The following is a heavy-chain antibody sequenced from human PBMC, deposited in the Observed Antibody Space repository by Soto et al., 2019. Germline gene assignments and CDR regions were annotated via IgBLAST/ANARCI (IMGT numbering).Heavy chain of an antibody. J-gene: IGHJ3*02. D-gene: IGHD3-22*01. CDR1: GGSISSGGYY. CDR3: ARDLGYDSSGSGVGLNDAFDI. V-gene: IGHV4-31*03. CDR2: IYYSGST. Sequence: SETLSLTCTVSGGSISSGGYYWGWIRQHPGKGLEWIGYIYYSGSTYYNPSLKSRVTISVDTSKNQFSLKLSSVTAADTAVYYCARDLGYDSSGSGVGLNDAFDIWGQGTMVTVSS.